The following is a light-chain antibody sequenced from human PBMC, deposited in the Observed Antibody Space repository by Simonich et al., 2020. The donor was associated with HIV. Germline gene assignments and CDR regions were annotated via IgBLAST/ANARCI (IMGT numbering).Light chain of an antibody. V-gene: IGLV2-8*01. J-gene: IGLJ2*01. CDR1: SSDVGGYNY. CDR2: EVS. CDR3: SAYVGTNVL. Sequence: QSALTQPPSASGSPGQSVTISCTGTSSDVGGYNYVSWYQQYPGKAPKLMIYEVSQRPSGVPHRFSGSKSGNTASLTVSGLQAEDEADYYCSAYVGTNVLFGGGTKLIVL.